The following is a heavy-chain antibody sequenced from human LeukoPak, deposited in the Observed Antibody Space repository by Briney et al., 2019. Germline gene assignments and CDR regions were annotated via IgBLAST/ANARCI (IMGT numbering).Heavy chain of an antibody. CDR2: IYYSGST. Sequence: SETLSLTCTVSGGSISSSSYYWGWIRQPPGKGLEWIGSIYYSGSTYYNPSLKSRVTISVDTSKNQFSLKLSSVTAADTAVYYCARRCSSTSCYNGFDYWGQGTLVTVSS. J-gene: IGHJ4*02. D-gene: IGHD2-2*02. V-gene: IGHV4-39*01. CDR3: ARRCSSTSCYNGFDY. CDR1: GGSISSSSYY.